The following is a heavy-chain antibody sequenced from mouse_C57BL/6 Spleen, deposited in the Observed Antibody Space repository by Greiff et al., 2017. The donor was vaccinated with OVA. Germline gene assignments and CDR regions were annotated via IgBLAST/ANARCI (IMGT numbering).Heavy chain of an antibody. Sequence: VQLQQSGPELVKPGASVKISCKASGYAFSSSWMNWVKQRPGKGLEWIGRIYPGDGDTNYNGKFKGKATLTADKSSSTAYMQLSSLTSEDSAVYFCAGEGYDSNQSYFDYWGQGTTLTVSS. CDR1: GYAFSSSW. V-gene: IGHV1-82*01. CDR2: IYPGDGDT. J-gene: IGHJ2*01. CDR3: AGEGYDSNQSYFDY. D-gene: IGHD2-5*01.